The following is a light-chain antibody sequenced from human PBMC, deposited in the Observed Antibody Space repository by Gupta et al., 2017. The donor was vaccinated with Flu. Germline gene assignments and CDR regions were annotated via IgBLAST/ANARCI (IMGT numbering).Light chain of an antibody. Sequence: QAFLTQLASLPASPGASASPPCALRSGINFGIYNIYWYQQKPGSPPQYLLRYKSDSDKQRGSGVPSRFSGSKDASANAGILLISGLQSEDEADYYCLIWYTSTWVFGGGTKLTVL. CDR3: LIWYTSTWV. CDR1: SGINFGIYN. J-gene: IGLJ3*02. CDR2: YKSDSDK. V-gene: IGLV5-45*01.